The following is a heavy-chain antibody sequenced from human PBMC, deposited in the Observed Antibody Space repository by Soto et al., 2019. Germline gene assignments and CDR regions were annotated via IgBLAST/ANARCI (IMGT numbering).Heavy chain of an antibody. CDR1: GGSISGGPYY. D-gene: IGHD6-13*01. CDR2: TFHSEPS. Sequence: SETLSLTCNVSGGSISGGPYYWSWIRQPPGKGLEWIGYTFHSEPSFYNPSLKSRLSISLDTSRNQFSLKMSSVTAADTAVYFCARVGYIAKDYFYYFGLDVWGQGTTVTVSS. CDR3: ARVGYIAKDYFYYFGLDV. V-gene: IGHV4-30-4*01. J-gene: IGHJ6*02.